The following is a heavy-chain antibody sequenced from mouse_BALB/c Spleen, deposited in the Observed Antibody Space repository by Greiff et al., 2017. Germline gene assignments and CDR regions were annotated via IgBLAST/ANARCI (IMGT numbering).Heavy chain of an antibody. Sequence: QVQLQQSGPELVKPGASVRISCKASGYTFTSYYIHWVKQRPGQGLEWIGWIYPGNVNTKYNEKFKGKATLTADKSSSTAYMQLSSLTSEDSAVYFCARSFGNYPPGAYWGQGTLVTVSA. J-gene: IGHJ3*01. CDR3: ARSFGNYPPGAY. D-gene: IGHD2-1*01. V-gene: IGHV1S56*01. CDR1: GYTFTSYY. CDR2: IYPGNVNT.